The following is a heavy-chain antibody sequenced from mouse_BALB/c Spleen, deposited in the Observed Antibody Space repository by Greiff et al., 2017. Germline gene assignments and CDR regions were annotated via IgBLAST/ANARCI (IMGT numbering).Heavy chain of an antibody. CDR2: ISSGGGST. CDR3: ARQEDGYTWFAY. CDR1: GFAFSSYD. V-gene: IGHV5-12-1*01. D-gene: IGHD2-3*01. J-gene: IGHJ3*01. Sequence: EVHLVESGGGLVKPGGSLKLSCAASGFAFSSYDMSWVRQTPEKRLEWVAYISSGGGSTYYPDTVKGRFTISRDNAKNTLYLQMSSLKSEDTAMYYCARQEDGYTWFAYWGQGTLVTVSA.